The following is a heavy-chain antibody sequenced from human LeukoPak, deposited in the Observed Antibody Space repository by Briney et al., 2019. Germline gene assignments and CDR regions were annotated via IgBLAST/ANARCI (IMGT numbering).Heavy chain of an antibody. CDR3: ARDVDSRSWFAN. Sequence: ASVKVSCKTSGYTFTSYGISWVRQAPGQGLEWMGWISAYNGKTNFAQKFQGRVTMTTDTSTSTAYMVLRSLRSDDTAVYYRARDVDSRSWFANWGQGTLVTVTS. CDR2: ISAYNGKT. J-gene: IGHJ5*02. D-gene: IGHD6-13*01. V-gene: IGHV1-18*01. CDR1: GYTFTSYG.